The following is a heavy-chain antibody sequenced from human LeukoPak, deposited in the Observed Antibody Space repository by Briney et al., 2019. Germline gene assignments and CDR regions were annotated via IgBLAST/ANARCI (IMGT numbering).Heavy chain of an antibody. V-gene: IGHV3-23*01. Sequence: PGGSLRLSCAASGFTFSSYAMSWVRQAPGKGPEWVSAISGSGGSTYYADSVKGRFTISRDNSKNTLYLQMYSLRAEDTAIYYCAKGGDELDYWGQGTLVTVSS. CDR1: GFTFSSYA. CDR2: ISGSGGST. CDR3: AKGGDELDY. J-gene: IGHJ4*02. D-gene: IGHD7-27*01.